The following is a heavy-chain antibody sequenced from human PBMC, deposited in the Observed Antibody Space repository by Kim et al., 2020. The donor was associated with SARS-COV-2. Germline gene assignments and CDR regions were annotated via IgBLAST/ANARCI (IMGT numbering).Heavy chain of an antibody. J-gene: IGHJ3*02. V-gene: IGHV3-7*01. Sequence: GGSLRLSCAASGFTFSSYWMSWVRQAPGKGLEWVANIKQDGSEKYYVDSVKGRFTISRDNAKNSLYLQMNSLRAEDTAVYYCASLLQFSFWGNAFDIWGQGTMGTASS. CDR1: GFTFSSYW. CDR2: IKQDGSEK. CDR3: ASLLQFSFWGNAFDI. D-gene: IGHD3-16*01.